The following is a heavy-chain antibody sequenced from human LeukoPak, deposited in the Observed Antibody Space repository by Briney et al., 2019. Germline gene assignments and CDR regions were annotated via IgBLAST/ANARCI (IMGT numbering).Heavy chain of an antibody. CDR3: ARQTDTAMAGDFDY. CDR2: IYPGDSDT. D-gene: IGHD5-18*01. V-gene: IGHV5-51*01. CDR1: GYSFTSYW. J-gene: IGHJ4*02. Sequence: GESLKIPCQGSGYSFTSYWIGWVRQMPGKGLEWMGIIYPGDSDTRYSPSFQGQVTISADKSISTAYLQWSSLKASDTAMYYCARQTDTAMAGDFDYWGQGTLVTVSS.